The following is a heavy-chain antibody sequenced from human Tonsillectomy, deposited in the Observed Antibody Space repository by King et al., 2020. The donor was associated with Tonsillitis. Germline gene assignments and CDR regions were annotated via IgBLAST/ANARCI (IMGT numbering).Heavy chain of an antibody. CDR2: ISGSGNNT. D-gene: IGHD4-17*01. Sequence: VQLVESGGGLVQPGGSLRLSCVASGFIFSTYAMNWVRQAPGKGLEWVSAISGSGNNTHYADSVKGRFTISRDNFKNTVYLQMNSLRAEDTAVYYCAKDWTTVTTLTDAFDFWGQGTLVTVSS. V-gene: IGHV3-23*04. CDR3: AKDWTTVTTLTDAFDF. J-gene: IGHJ3*01. CDR1: GFIFSTYA.